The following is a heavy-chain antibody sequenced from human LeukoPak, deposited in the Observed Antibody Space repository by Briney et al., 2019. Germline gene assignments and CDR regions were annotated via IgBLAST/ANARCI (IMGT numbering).Heavy chain of an antibody. D-gene: IGHD5-24*01. V-gene: IGHV5-51*01. CDR2: IYLGDSDT. Sequence: GESPKISCKGSGYSFTTYWIAWVRQMPGKGLEWMGIIYLGDSDTRYSPSFQGQVTISADKSINTAYLQWSSLEASDTAIYYCARREVATKVAFDIWGQGTMVTVSS. CDR3: ARREVATKVAFDI. CDR1: GYSFTTYW. J-gene: IGHJ3*02.